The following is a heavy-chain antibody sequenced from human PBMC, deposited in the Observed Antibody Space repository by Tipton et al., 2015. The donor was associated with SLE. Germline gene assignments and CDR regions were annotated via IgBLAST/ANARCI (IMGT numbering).Heavy chain of an antibody. CDR1: GFTVSSNY. Sequence: SLRLSCAASGFTVSSNYMSWVRQAPGKGLEWVSVIYSGGSTYYADSVKGRFTISRHNSKNTLYLQMNSLRAGDTAVYYCASRASSGYYSFDYWGQGTLVTVSS. J-gene: IGHJ4*02. D-gene: IGHD3-22*01. V-gene: IGHV3-53*04. CDR3: ASRASSGYYSFDY. CDR2: IYSGGST.